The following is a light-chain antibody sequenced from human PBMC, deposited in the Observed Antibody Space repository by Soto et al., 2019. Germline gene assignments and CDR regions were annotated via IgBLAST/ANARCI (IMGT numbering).Light chain of an antibody. CDR2: GAS. Sequence: ILLTQSPGTLSFSPGEIATLSCRASQSISSSYLAWYQQKPGQAPRLLIYGASTRATGIPARFSGSGSGTDFSLTISSLEPEDFAVYYCQQRSHWPRTFGQGTKVDIK. CDR3: QQRSHWPRT. CDR1: QSISSSY. V-gene: IGKV3D-20*02. J-gene: IGKJ1*01.